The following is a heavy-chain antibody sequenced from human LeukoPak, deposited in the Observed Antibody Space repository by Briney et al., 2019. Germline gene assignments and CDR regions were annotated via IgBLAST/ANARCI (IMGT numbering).Heavy chain of an antibody. V-gene: IGHV4-30-4*01. Sequence: SETLSLTCIVSGGSISSGDHYWSWIRQPPGKGLEWIGHIHYSGSTYYNPSLKSRLTISVDTSKNQFSLNLKSVTAADTAVYYSARDTVHRVAAVEGSYWGQGTLVTVSS. CDR1: GGSISSGDHY. D-gene: IGHD6-13*01. CDR2: IHYSGST. J-gene: IGHJ4*02. CDR3: ARDTVHRVAAVEGSY.